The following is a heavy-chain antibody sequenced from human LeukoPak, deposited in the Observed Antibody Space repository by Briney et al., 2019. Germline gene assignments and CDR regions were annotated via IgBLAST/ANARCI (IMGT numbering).Heavy chain of an antibody. CDR1: GGSFSGYY. CDR2: INHSGST. V-gene: IGHV4-34*01. Sequence: SETLSLTCAVYGGSFSGYYWSWIRQPPGKGLEWIGEINHSGSTNYNPSLRSRVTISVDTSKNQFSLKLSSVTAADTAVYYCARGSWYFGYWGQGTLVTVSS. J-gene: IGHJ4*02. D-gene: IGHD6-13*01. CDR3: ARGSWYFGY.